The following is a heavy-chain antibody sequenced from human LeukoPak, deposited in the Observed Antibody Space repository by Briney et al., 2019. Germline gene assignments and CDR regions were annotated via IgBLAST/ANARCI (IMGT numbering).Heavy chain of an antibody. CDR2: ISAYNGNT. V-gene: IGHV1-18*01. D-gene: IGHD6-13*01. CDR1: GYTFTSYG. J-gene: IGHJ6*02. Sequence: ASVKVSCKASGYTFTSYGFSWVRQAPGQELEWMGWISAYNGNTNYAQKLQGRVTMTTDTSTSTAYMELRSLRSDDTAVYYCARDTVSSSWEIYYYYYGMDVWGQGTTVTVSS. CDR3: ARDTVSSSWEIYYYYYGMDV.